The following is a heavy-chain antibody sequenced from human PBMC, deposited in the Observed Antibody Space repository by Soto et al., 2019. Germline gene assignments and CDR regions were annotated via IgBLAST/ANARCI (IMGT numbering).Heavy chain of an antibody. D-gene: IGHD1-26*01. Sequence: SVKVSCKASGGTFSSYAISWVRQAPGQGLEWMGGIIPIFGTANYAQKFQGRVTITADESTSTAYMELSSLRSEDTAVYYCARVVPQYPLGVGATGGFFDYWGQGTLVTVSS. J-gene: IGHJ4*02. V-gene: IGHV1-69*13. CDR1: GGTFSSYA. CDR3: ARVVPQYPLGVGATGGFFDY. CDR2: IIPIFGTA.